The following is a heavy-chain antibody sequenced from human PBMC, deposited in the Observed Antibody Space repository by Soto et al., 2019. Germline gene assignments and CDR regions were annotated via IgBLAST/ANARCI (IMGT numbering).Heavy chain of an antibody. CDR1: GVTCISYG. V-gene: IGHV3-7*04. CDR2: IKEEGSEK. D-gene: IGHD1-1*01. J-gene: IGHJ5*02. CDR3: ARVGSVGRTFAS. Sequence: GGSLRLTCAASGVTCISYGIHWVRQAPGKGLEWVANIKEEGSEKYYVDSVKGRFTISRDNAKNSLNLQMNSLRAEDTAVYYCARVGSVGRTFASWGQGTLVTVSS.